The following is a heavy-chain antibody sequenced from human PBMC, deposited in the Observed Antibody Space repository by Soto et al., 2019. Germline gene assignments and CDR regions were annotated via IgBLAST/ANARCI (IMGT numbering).Heavy chain of an antibody. Sequence: QVQLVQSGTEVKKPGASMMISCKASGFTFTNYYMHWVRQAPGQGLEWMGILNPTDGTTTYAEKFRGRVTMTRDTSTSTVYLELSSLTSEDTAVFYCARAPPNDGWFDPWGQGTLVIVSS. V-gene: IGHV1-46*01. D-gene: IGHD1-1*01. J-gene: IGHJ5*02. CDR3: ARAPPNDGWFDP. CDR1: GFTFTNYY. CDR2: LNPTDGTT.